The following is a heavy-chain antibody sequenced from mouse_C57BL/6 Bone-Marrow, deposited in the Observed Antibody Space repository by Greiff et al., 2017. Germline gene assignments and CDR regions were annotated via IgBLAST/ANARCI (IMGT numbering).Heavy chain of an antibody. J-gene: IGHJ1*03. CDR3: ARGEITTVVARDFDV. D-gene: IGHD1-1*01. CDR1: GYTFTDYY. CDR2: ICPNNGGN. V-gene: IGHV1-34*01. Sequence: EVQLQQSGPELVKPGASVKMSCKASGYTFTDYYMHWVKQSHGKSLEWIGYICPNNGGNGYNEKLKGKATLTVDKSSSTAYMELRSLRSEDSAVYYCARGEITTVVARDFDVWGTGTTVTVSS.